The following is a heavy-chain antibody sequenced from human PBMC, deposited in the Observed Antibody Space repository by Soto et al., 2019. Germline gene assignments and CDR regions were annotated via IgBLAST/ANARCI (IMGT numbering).Heavy chain of an antibody. J-gene: IGHJ4*02. D-gene: IGHD6-19*01. V-gene: IGHV4-4*02. CDR3: ANSLGWYTIDY. CDR2: MSHIGSV. Sequence: QVLLQESGPGLVQPSGTLSLSCVVSGVSIGSNYYWGWYRPYPGKGLEWLGDMSHIGSVNYNQSRKSLLTISRAKPQNQFSMKLKTVAGEDTAVGACANSLGWYTIDYWGQGTLVIDSS. CDR1: GVSIGSNYY.